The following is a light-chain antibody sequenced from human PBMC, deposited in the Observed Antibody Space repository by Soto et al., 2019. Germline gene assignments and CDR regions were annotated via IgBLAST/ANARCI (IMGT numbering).Light chain of an antibody. CDR2: DVS. CDR3: QQYHGYSRT. CDR1: QTISDS. J-gene: IGKJ1*01. V-gene: IGKV1-5*01. Sequence: DIQMTQSPSALSASVGDRVTIPCGASQTISDSLAWYYQKPGKAPDLLIADVSSLERGVASRFSGSGSGTEFTLTISSMQPDDLATYYCQQYHGYSRTFGQGTK.